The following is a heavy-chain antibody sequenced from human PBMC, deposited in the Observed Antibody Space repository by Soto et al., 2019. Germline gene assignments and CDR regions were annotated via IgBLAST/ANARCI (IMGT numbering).Heavy chain of an antibody. J-gene: IGHJ3*02. D-gene: IGHD2-21*02. V-gene: IGHV4-31*01. CDR2: IYYSGST. CDR3: ARDLPAYCGGDCYSDDAFEI. CDR1: GGSISSGGYY. Sequence: QVQLQESGPGLVKPSQTLSLTCTVSGGSISSGGYYWSWIRQHPWKGLEWIGYIYYSGSTYYNPSLKRLVTISVDTSKKQFSLKLSSVTAADTAVYYCARDLPAYCGGDCYSDDAFEIWGQGTMVTVSS.